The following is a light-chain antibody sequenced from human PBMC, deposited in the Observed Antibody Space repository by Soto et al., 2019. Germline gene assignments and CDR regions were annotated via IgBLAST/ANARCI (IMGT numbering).Light chain of an antibody. CDR3: QQFDDSRPAFT. Sequence: ESVLTQSPGTLSLSPGERATLSCRASQTVNSRFFTWYQHKPGQAPRLLIYGASIRAPGIPDRFSGSRSGADFTLTITRLDPEDFAVYYCQQFDDSRPAFTFGQGTKLEI. CDR2: GAS. V-gene: IGKV3-20*01. CDR1: QTVNSRF. J-gene: IGKJ2*01.